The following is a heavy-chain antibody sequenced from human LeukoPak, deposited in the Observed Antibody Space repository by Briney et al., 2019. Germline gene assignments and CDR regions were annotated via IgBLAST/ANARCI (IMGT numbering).Heavy chain of an antibody. CDR1: GGSISSSSYY. D-gene: IGHD3-22*01. Sequence: SETLSLTCTVSGGSISSSSYYWSWSRQPAGEGLVGICRIYPSGRTNYNPSLKSRVTMSIDTSRSHFSLTLSSVTAADTAVYFCARESFYFDTSDYYSDYNYYYYMDVWGKGTTVTISS. CDR2: IYPSGRT. CDR3: ARESFYFDTSDYYSDYNYYYYMDV. J-gene: IGHJ6*03. V-gene: IGHV4-61*02.